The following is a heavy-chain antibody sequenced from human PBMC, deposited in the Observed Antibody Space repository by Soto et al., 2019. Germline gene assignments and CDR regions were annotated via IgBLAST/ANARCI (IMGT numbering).Heavy chain of an antibody. CDR1: GFTFSNQA. CDR2: VSGSGGFT. D-gene: IGHD3-22*01. Sequence: LRLSCAASGFTFSNQAMNWVRQAPGKGLEWVSSVSGSGGFTYYADSVKGRFTISRDNSKNTLYLQMNSLRAEDTAIYYCAKVGEEDYYDSSGYFDYWGQGTLVTVSS. V-gene: IGHV3-23*01. CDR3: AKVGEEDYYDSSGYFDY. J-gene: IGHJ4*02.